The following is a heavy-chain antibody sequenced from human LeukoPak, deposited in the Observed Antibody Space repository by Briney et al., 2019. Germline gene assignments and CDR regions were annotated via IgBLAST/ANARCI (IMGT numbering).Heavy chain of an antibody. CDR3: VSMMRDYVWGSYRYTGYFDY. V-gene: IGHV3-23*01. CDR2: ISGSGGST. CDR1: GFTFSSYA. Sequence: GGSLRLSCAASGFTFSSYAMSWVRQAPGKGLEWVSAISGSGGSTYYADSVKGRFTISRDNSKNTLYLQMNSLRAEDTAVYYCVSMMRDYVWGSYRYTGYFDYWGQGTLVTVSS. J-gene: IGHJ4*02. D-gene: IGHD3-16*02.